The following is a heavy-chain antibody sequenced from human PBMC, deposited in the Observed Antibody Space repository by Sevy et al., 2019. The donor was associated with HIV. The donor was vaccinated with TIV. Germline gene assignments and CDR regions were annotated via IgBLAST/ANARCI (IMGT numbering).Heavy chain of an antibody. CDR2: ISSSSSYI. CDR1: GFTLSSYS. D-gene: IGHD3-22*01. J-gene: IGHJ3*02. V-gene: IGHV3-21*01. Sequence: GGSLRLSCAASGFTLSSYSMNWVRQAPGKGLEWVSSISSSSSYIYYADSVKGRFTISRDNAKNSLYLQMNSLRAEDTAVYYCVVYYYDSSGYSNAFDIWGQGTMVTVSS. CDR3: VVYYYDSSGYSNAFDI.